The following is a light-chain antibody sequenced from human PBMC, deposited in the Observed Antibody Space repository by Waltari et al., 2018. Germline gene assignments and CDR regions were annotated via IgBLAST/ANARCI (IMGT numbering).Light chain of an antibody. Sequence: LTQSPGTLSLSPGERATLPCRASQNIGTYLVWYQQKPGQAPRLLLYAASRRATGIPDRFSGSGSGTDFSLPISRLEPEDFAVYYCQNHERLPATFGQGTKVEIK. J-gene: IGKJ1*01. V-gene: IGKV3-20*01. CDR2: AAS. CDR1: QNIGTY. CDR3: QNHERLPAT.